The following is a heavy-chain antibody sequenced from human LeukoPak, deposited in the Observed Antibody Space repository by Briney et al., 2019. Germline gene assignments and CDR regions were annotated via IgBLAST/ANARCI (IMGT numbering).Heavy chain of an antibody. Sequence: ASVKVSCKASGYTFTSYGISWVRQAPGQGLEWMGWISAYNGNTNYAQKLQSRVTMTTDTSTSTAYMELRSLRSDDTAVYYCAREPHPPSYYYDSSGPDYWGQGTLVTVSS. J-gene: IGHJ4*02. D-gene: IGHD3-22*01. CDR1: GYTFTSYG. CDR2: ISAYNGNT. CDR3: AREPHPPSYYYDSSGPDY. V-gene: IGHV1-18*01.